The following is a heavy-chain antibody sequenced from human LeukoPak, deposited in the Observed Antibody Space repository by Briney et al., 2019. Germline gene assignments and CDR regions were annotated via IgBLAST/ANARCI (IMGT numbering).Heavy chain of an antibody. CDR2: IAADSGDIHGYT. D-gene: IGHD4-11*01. J-gene: IGHJ2*01. CDR1: GYRLRNHG. V-gene: IGHV1-18*01. CDR3: ARGSSTYNWYFDL. Sequence: GDSVKVSCKASGYRLRNHGISWGRQAPGQGLEWVGWIAADSGDIHGYTHYAEKLQGRVSMTTDTSTDTAYMDLRSLTSDDTAVYYCARGSSTYNWYFDLWGRGTLITVSS.